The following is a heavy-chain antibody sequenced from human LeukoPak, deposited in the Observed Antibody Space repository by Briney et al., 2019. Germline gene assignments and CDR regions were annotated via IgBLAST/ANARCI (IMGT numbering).Heavy chain of an antibody. CDR2: IYHSGSV. CDR1: GGSISNYY. V-gene: IGHV4-59*01. CDR3: ARGGGFGSPPAY. D-gene: IGHD3-10*01. Sequence: PSETLSLTCTVSGGSISNYYWSWIRQPPGKGLEWIGYIYHSGSVNYNPSLKSRVTISVDTTNNQFYLKLHSVTAADTAVYYCARGGGFGSPPAYWGQGNVVTVSS. J-gene: IGHJ4*02.